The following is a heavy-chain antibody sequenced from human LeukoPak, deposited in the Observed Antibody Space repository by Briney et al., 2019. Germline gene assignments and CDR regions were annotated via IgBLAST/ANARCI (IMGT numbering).Heavy chain of an antibody. J-gene: IGHJ4*02. D-gene: IGHD3-10*02. CDR1: GFTFSSYA. CDR2: ISGSGGST. Sequence: PGGSLRLSCAASGFTFSSYATRWVRQAPGKGLECVSAISGSGGSTYYADSVKGRFTISRDNSKNTLYLQMNSLIAEDTPVYYCATCSYGVGCFDYWGQRTLVTVS. V-gene: IGHV3-23*01. CDR3: ATCSYGVGCFDY.